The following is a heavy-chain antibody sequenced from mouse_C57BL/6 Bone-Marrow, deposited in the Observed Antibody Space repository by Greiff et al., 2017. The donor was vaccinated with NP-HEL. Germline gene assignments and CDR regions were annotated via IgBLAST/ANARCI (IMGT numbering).Heavy chain of an antibody. CDR3: ARETLLLRSAGFAY. D-gene: IGHD1-1*01. Sequence: VQLQQPGAELVRPGSSVKLSCKASGYTFTSYWMDWVKQRPGQGLEWIGNIYPSDSETHYNQKFKDKATLTVDKSSSTAYMQLSSLTSEDSAVDYCARETLLLRSAGFAYWGQGTLVTVSA. CDR1: GYTFTSYW. J-gene: IGHJ3*01. CDR2: IYPSDSET. V-gene: IGHV1-61*01.